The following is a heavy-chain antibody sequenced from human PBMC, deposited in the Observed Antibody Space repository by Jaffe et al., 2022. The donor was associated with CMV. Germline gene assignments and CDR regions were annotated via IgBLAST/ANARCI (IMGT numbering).Heavy chain of an antibody. CDR1: GGSISSYY. D-gene: IGHD1-20*01. J-gene: IGHJ4*02. CDR2: IYYSGST. Sequence: QVQLQESGPGLVKPSETLSLTCTVSGGSISSYYWSWIRQPPGKGLEWIGYIYYSGSTNYNPSLKSRVTISVDTSKNQFSLKLSSVTAADTAVYYCARGDNWNLNFDYWGQGTLVTVSS. V-gene: IGHV4-59*01. CDR3: ARGDNWNLNFDY.